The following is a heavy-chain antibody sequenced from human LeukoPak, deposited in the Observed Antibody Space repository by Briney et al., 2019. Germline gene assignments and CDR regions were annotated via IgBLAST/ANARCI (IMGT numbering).Heavy chain of an antibody. V-gene: IGHV4-4*02. CDR2: IYHSGST. D-gene: IGHD3-10*01. J-gene: IGHJ2*01. Sequence: KSSETLSLTCAVSGGSISSSNWWSWVRQPPGKGLEWIGEIYHSGSTNYNPSLKSRVTISVDKSKNQFSLKLSSVTAADTAVYYCARSMVRGSWLSFDLWGRGTLVTVSS. CDR3: ARSMVRGSWLSFDL. CDR1: GGSISSSNW.